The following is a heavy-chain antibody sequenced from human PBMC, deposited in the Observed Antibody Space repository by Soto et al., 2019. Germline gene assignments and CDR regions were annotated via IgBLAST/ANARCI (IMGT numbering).Heavy chain of an antibody. Sequence: GASVKVSCKAAGYTFTSYDINWVRQATGQGLEWMGWMNPNSGNTGYAQKFQRRVTMTRNTSISTAYMELSSLRSEDTAVYYCARGGRCSGGSCYPTKNRNYYYYGMDVWGQGTTVTVSS. D-gene: IGHD2-15*01. V-gene: IGHV1-8*01. J-gene: IGHJ6*02. CDR1: GYTFTSYD. CDR2: MNPNSGNT. CDR3: ARGGRCSGGSCYPTKNRNYYYYGMDV.